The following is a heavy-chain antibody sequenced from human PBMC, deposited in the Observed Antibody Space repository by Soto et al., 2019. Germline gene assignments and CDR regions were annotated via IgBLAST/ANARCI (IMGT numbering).Heavy chain of an antibody. D-gene: IGHD3-3*01. Sequence: GGSLRLSCAASGFTFSSYAMSWVRQAPGKGLEWVSAISGSGGSTYYADSVKGRFTISRDNSKNTLYLQMNSLRAEDTAVYYCAKDFGLLEWLSLPGFGAFDIWGQGTMVTVSS. V-gene: IGHV3-23*01. CDR1: GFTFSSYA. CDR3: AKDFGLLEWLSLPGFGAFDI. CDR2: ISGSGGST. J-gene: IGHJ3*02.